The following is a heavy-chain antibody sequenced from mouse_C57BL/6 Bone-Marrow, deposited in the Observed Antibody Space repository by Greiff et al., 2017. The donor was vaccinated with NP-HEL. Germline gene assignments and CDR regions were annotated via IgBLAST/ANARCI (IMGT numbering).Heavy chain of an antibody. CDR1: GYTFTSYG. J-gene: IGHJ1*03. CDR2: IYPRSGNT. D-gene: IGHD1-1*01. CDR3: ARMRVLLRYPYWYFDV. V-gene: IGHV1-81*01. Sequence: VKLVESGAELARPGASVKLSCKASGYTFTSYGISWVKQRTGQGLEWIGEIYPRSGNTYYNEKFKGKATLTADKSSSTAYMELRSLTSEDSAVYFCARMRVLLRYPYWYFDVWGTGTTVTVSS.